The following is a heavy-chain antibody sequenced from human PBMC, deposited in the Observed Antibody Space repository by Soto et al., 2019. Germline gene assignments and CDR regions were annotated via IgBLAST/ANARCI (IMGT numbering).Heavy chain of an antibody. CDR1: GFTFSSYG. V-gene: IGHV3-30*18. J-gene: IGHJ6*02. CDR2: ISYDGSNK. D-gene: IGHD2-2*01. Sequence: PGGSLRLSCAASGFTFSSYGMHWVRQAPGKGLEWVAVISYDGSNKYYADSVKGRFTISRDNSKNTLYLQMNSLRAEDTAVYYCAKSDIVVVPAAIDYYYGMDVWGQGTTVTVS. CDR3: AKSDIVVVPAAIDYYYGMDV.